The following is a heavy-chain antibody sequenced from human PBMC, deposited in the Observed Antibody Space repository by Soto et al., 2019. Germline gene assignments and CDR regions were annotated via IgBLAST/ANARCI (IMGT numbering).Heavy chain of an antibody. V-gene: IGHV3-23*01. CDR3: VKGAWLDY. J-gene: IGHJ4*02. CDR2: IRGVAGST. CDR1: GFTFSTFD. Sequence: EVQLLESGGGLVQPGGSLRLSCAASGFTFSTFDMTWVRQAPGKGLEWVSLIRGVAGSTHYPDSVKGRFTISKDTSNNVLYREMNSLSADDTAVYFCVKGAWLDYWGEGNMVTVSS.